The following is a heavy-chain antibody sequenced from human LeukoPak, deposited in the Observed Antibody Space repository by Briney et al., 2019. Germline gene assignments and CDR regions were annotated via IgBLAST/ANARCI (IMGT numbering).Heavy chain of an antibody. V-gene: IGHV4-39*01. CDR1: GGSISSNSYY. CDR3: SRLSYYNYYMDV. CDR2: IYYSGNT. J-gene: IGHJ6*03. Sequence: PSETLSLTCTVSGGSISSNSYYWAWIRQPPGKGLEWIGTIYYSGNTYYNPSLKSRVTISIDTSKNQFSLKLSSVTAADTAVYYSSRLSYYNYYMDVWGKGPTVTVSS.